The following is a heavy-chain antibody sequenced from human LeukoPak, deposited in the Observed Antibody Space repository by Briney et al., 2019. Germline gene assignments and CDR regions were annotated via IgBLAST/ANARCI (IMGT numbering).Heavy chain of an antibody. CDR2: IYYSGST. Sequence: SETLSLTCTVSGGSISSGGYYWSWIRQHPGKGLEWIGYIYYSGSTYYNPSLKSRVTISVNTTKNQFSLKLSSVTAADTAVYYCAAVYCSSTSCYTAFDYWGQGTLVTVSS. V-gene: IGHV4-31*03. CDR1: GGSISSGGYY. D-gene: IGHD2-2*02. J-gene: IGHJ4*02. CDR3: AAVYCSSTSCYTAFDY.